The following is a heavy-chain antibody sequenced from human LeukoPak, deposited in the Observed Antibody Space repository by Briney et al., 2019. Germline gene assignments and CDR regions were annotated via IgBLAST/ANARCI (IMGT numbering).Heavy chain of an antibody. Sequence: PSETLSLTCTVSGGSISSSSYYWVWIRQPPGKGLEWIGSINYYGKTYYNPSVKSRVTISVDTSKNQFSLMVRSVTAADTAVYYCGRSAGFVHFDHWGQGTLVTVTS. V-gene: IGHV4-39*07. CDR1: GGSISSSSYY. J-gene: IGHJ4*02. D-gene: IGHD3-16*01. CDR2: INYYGKT. CDR3: GRSAGFVHFDH.